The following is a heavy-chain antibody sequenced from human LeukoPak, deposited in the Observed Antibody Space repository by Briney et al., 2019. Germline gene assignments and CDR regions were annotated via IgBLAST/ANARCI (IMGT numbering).Heavy chain of an antibody. Sequence: ASVKVSCKASGYTFTSYDINWVRQATGQGLEWMGWMNPNSGNTGYAQKFQGRVTMTTDTSTSTAYMELRSLRSDDTAVYYCARVLSSYIVATSYGMDVWGQGTTVTVSS. CDR2: MNPNSGNT. V-gene: IGHV1-8*01. CDR1: GYTFTSYD. J-gene: IGHJ6*02. CDR3: ARVLSSYIVATSYGMDV. D-gene: IGHD5-12*01.